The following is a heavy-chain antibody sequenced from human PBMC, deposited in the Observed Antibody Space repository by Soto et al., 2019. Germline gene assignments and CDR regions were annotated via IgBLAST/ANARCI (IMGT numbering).Heavy chain of an antibody. D-gene: IGHD2-2*01. V-gene: IGHV3-23*01. CDR3: AKARCSTTNCYVPEY. J-gene: IGHJ4*02. CDR1: GFTFSSYT. Sequence: EVQLLDSGGGLVQPGGSLRLSCAASGFTFSSYTMSYVRQAPGKGLEWVSAISGSGGSPSYADSVHDRFTISRDKPKNTLYLQMNSLRAEDTAIYYCAKARCSTTNCYVPEYWGQGILVIVS. CDR2: ISGSGGSP.